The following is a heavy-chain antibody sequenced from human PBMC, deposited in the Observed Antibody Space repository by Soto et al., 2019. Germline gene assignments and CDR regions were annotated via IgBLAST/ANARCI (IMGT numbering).Heavy chain of an antibody. CDR1: GFTFSSYG. Sequence: GGSLRLSCAASGFTFSSYGMHWVRQAPGKGLEWVAVISYDGSNKYYADSVKGRFTISRDNSKNTLYLQMNSLRAEDTAVYYCAKDLVLGLPSDAFDIWGQGTMVTVSS. CDR3: AKDLVLGLPSDAFDI. D-gene: IGHD2-8*02. J-gene: IGHJ3*02. V-gene: IGHV3-30*18. CDR2: ISYDGSNK.